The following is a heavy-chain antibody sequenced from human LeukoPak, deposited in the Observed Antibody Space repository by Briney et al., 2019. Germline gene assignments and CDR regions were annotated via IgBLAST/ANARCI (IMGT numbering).Heavy chain of an antibody. Sequence: GGSLRLSCAASEFTFSSYSMNWVRQAPGKGLEWVSSISSSSSYIYYADSVKGRFTISRDNAKNSLYLQMNSLRAEDTAVYYCARNFDYSNEYYFDYWGQGTLVTVSS. CDR2: ISSSSSYI. J-gene: IGHJ4*02. V-gene: IGHV3-21*01. CDR3: ARNFDYSNEYYFDY. D-gene: IGHD4-11*01. CDR1: EFTFSSYS.